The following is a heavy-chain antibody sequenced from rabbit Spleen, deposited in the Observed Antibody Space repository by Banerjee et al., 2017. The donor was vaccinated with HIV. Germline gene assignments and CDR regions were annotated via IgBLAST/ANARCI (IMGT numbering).Heavy chain of an antibody. CDR1: GFDLSKYG. Sequence: QEQLVASGGGLVQPGGSLKLSCKASGFDLSKYGVSWVRQAPGKGLEWIGYIDLVFGVTYYATWVNGRFTISSHNAQNTLYLQLNSQTAADTATYFCVRGASGTGYYSLWGQGTLVTVS. J-gene: IGHJ3*01. CDR2: IDLVFGVT. V-gene: IGHV1S47*01. D-gene: IGHD1-1*01. CDR3: VRGASGTGYYSL.